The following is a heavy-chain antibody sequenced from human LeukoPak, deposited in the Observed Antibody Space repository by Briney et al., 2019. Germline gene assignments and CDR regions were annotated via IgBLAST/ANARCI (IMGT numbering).Heavy chain of an antibody. CDR2: ISYDGSNK. D-gene: IGHD3-3*01. J-gene: IGHJ6*02. CDR1: GFIFSSYG. V-gene: IGHV3-30*18. Sequence: GGSLRLSCTASGFIFSSYGMHWVRQAPGKGLEWVAVISYDGSNKYYADSVKGRFTISRNNSKNTLYVQMNSLRAEDTAVYYCAKGVFLEWLLPSYYYYYGMDVWGQGTTVTVSS. CDR3: AKGVFLEWLLPSYYYYYGMDV.